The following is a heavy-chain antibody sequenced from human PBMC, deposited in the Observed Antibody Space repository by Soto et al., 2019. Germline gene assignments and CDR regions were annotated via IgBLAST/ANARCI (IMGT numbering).Heavy chain of an antibody. J-gene: IGHJ4*02. V-gene: IGHV4-31*03. CDR1: GGSISSGGYY. Sequence: QVQLQESGPGLVKPSQTLSLTCTVSGGSISSGGYYWSWIRQHPGKGLEWIGYIYYSGNTNYTPSLKRRVTISVDTSKNQFSLNLSSVTAADTAVYYCARSGYDILTPFNYWGQGTLVTVSS. CDR3: ARSGYDILTPFNY. CDR2: IYYSGNT. D-gene: IGHD3-9*01.